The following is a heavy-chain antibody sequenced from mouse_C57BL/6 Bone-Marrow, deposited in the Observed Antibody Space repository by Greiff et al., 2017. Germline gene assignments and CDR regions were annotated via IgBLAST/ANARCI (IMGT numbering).Heavy chain of an antibody. CDR3: ARPIYYYGNCDY. D-gene: IGHD1-1*01. Sequence: EVQLVESGGDLVKPGGSLKLSCAASGYTFSSYGMSWVRQTPDQRLEWVATICSGGSYTYYPDSVKGQFTISRDNAKNTLYLQMSRLKSEDTAMYYCARPIYYYGNCDYWGQGTTLTVSS. CDR1: GYTFSSYG. J-gene: IGHJ2*01. V-gene: IGHV5-6*01. CDR2: ICSGGSYT.